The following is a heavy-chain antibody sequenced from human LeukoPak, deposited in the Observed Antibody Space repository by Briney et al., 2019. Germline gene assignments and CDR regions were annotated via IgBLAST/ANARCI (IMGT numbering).Heavy chain of an antibody. CDR1: GGSFSGYY. CDR3: ARGYSSSPAGGFDY. Sequence: SETLSLTCAVYGGSFSGYYWSWIRQPPGKGLEWIGEINHSGSTNYNPSLKSRVTISVDTSKNQFSLKLSSVTAADTAVYYCARGYSSSPAGGFDYWGQGTLVTVSS. CDR2: INHSGST. J-gene: IGHJ4*02. V-gene: IGHV4-34*01. D-gene: IGHD6-6*01.